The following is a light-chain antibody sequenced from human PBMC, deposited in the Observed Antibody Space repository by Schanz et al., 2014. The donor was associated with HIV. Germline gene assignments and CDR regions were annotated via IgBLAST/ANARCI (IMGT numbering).Light chain of an antibody. V-gene: IGLV2-14*03. Sequence: QSALTQPASVSGSLGQSITISCTGTSGDVGRYDYVSWYQQHPGQAPKLLIYDVTYRPSGISNRFSGSKSGYTASLTISGLQADDEADYYCSSYRSGSPLWVFGGGTKLTV. J-gene: IGLJ3*02. CDR3: SSYRSGSPLWV. CDR2: DVT. CDR1: SGDVGRYDY.